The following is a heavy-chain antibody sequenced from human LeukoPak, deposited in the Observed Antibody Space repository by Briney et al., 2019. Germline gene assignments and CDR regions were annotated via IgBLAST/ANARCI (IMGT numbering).Heavy chain of an antibody. D-gene: IGHD5/OR15-5a*01. CDR3: ATLVSTRYYFDY. J-gene: IGHJ4*02. Sequence: SETLSLTCSVSGYSISSGYYWGWIRQPPGKGLEWIGNIYHSGITYYNHFNSSLKSRVTISIDTSKNQFSLRLTSVTAADTAVYFCATLVSTRYYFDYWGQGTLVTVSS. V-gene: IGHV4-38-2*02. CDR1: GYSISSGYY. CDR2: IYHSGIT.